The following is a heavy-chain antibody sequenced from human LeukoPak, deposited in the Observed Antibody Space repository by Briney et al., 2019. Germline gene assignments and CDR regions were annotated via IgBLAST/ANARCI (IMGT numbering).Heavy chain of an antibody. CDR2: ISEGGTTI. V-gene: IGHV3-48*03. Sequence: GGSLRLSCAVSGFTFSRFEMAWVRQAPGKGLEWVSYISEGGTTIKDADPVKGRFTISRDNAKNSLYLQMNSLRVEDTAVYYCAGGPQYGGSFAYWGQGTLVTVSS. CDR1: GFTFSRFE. D-gene: IGHD1-26*01. CDR3: AGGPQYGGSFAY. J-gene: IGHJ4*02.